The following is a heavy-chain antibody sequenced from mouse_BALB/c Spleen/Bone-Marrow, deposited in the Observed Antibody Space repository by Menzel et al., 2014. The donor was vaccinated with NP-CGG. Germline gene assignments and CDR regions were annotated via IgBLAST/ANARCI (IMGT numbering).Heavy chain of an antibody. CDR2: IDPANGST. D-gene: IGHD1-1*01. CDR1: GFNIXDTY. Sequence: VQLQQSGAALVKPGASVKLSCTASGFNIXDTYMHWLKQRPEQGLKWIGRIDPANGSTKYDPRFQGKATITADTSSNTAYLQLSNLTSEDTAVYYCTRDYYVIFDSWGQGTTLTVSS. CDR3: TRDYYVIFDS. J-gene: IGHJ2*01. V-gene: IGHV14-3*02.